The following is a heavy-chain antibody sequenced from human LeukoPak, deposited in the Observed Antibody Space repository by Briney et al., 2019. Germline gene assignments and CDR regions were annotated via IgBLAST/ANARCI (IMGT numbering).Heavy chain of an antibody. CDR1: GGSVSSGSYY. CDR3: ARGRDGQWLTTGGYYFDY. D-gene: IGHD6-19*01. Sequence: SETLSLTCTVSGGSVSSGSYYWSWIRQPPGKGLEWIGYIYYSGSTNYNPSLKSRVTISVDTSKNQFSLKLSSVTAADTAVYYCARGRDGQWLTTGGYYFDYWGQGTLVTVSS. V-gene: IGHV4-61*01. J-gene: IGHJ4*02. CDR2: IYYSGST.